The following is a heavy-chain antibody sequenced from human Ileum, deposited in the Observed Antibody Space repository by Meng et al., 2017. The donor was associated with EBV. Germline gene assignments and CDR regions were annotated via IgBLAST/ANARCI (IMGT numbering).Heavy chain of an antibody. J-gene: IGHJ4*02. CDR1: GYTFTSYD. Sequence: VKLVRSGAEVKKPGASVKVSCKASGYTFTSYDMNWVRQGTGQGLEWMGWMNPNRGTTGYAQKFQGRVTMTRNISKSTAYMDLSSLRSEDTAVYYCATGVADFEYWGQGTLVTVSS. V-gene: IGHV1-8*01. CDR3: ATGVADFEY. D-gene: IGHD6-19*01. CDR2: MNPNRGTT.